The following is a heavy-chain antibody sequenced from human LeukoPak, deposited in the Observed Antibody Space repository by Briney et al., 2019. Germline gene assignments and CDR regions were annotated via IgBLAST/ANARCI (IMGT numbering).Heavy chain of an antibody. CDR1: GFTFSGFS. V-gene: IGHV3-48*01. CDR3: ARSAVRGVACDY. D-gene: IGHD3-10*01. CDR2: ISTSSRST. Sequence: GGSLRLSCTASGFTFSGFSMHWVRQAPGKGLEWLSYISTSSRSTYYVDSVKGRFTISRDNAKNTLFLDMHSLRPGDSAVYYCARSAVRGVACDYWGQGTLLTVSS. J-gene: IGHJ4*02.